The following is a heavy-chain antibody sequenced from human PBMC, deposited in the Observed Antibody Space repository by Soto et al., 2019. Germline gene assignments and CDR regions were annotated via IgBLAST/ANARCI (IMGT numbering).Heavy chain of an antibody. V-gene: IGHV3-74*01. CDR2: INSDGNST. J-gene: IGHJ5*02. CDR1: GFTFSSYW. Sequence: LRLSCAASGFTFSSYWMHWVRQAPGKGLVWVSRINSDGNSTNYADSVKGRFTVSRDNAKNTLYLQMNSLRPEDTAVYYCARDRSPSPPSGWFDPWGQGTLVTVSS. CDR3: ARDRSPSPPSGWFDP. D-gene: IGHD3-10*01.